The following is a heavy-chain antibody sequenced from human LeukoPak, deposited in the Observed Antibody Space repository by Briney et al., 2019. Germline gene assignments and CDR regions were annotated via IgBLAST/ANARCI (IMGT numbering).Heavy chain of an antibody. CDR3: ARVRSIAVAGDNWFDP. D-gene: IGHD6-19*01. CDR1: GFSFSNYA. J-gene: IGHJ5*02. CDR2: IYPGDSDT. Sequence: KPGGSLRLSCAASGFSFSNYAMNWVRQAPGKGLEWMGIIYPGDSDTRYSPSFQGQVTISADKSISTAYLQWSSLKASDTAMYYCARVRSIAVAGDNWFDPWGQGTLVTVSS. V-gene: IGHV5-51*01.